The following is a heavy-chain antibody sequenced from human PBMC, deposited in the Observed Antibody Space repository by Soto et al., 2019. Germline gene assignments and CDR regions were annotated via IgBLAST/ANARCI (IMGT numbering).Heavy chain of an antibody. Sequence: QVQLQQWGAGLLKPSETLSLTCAVYGGSFSGYYWSWIRQPPGKGLEWIGEINHSGSTNYNPSLKSRVTISXXPXNXXFSLKLSSVTAADTAVYYCASERGIAAAGTAAFDIWGQGTMVTVSS. CDR2: INHSGST. CDR3: ASERGIAAAGTAAFDI. V-gene: IGHV4-34*01. D-gene: IGHD6-13*01. J-gene: IGHJ3*02. CDR1: GGSFSGYY.